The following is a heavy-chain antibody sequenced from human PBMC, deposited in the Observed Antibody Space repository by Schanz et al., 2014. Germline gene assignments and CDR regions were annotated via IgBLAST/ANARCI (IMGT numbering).Heavy chain of an antibody. CDR3: ATEGPRGTRHPINYYYAMDN. V-gene: IGHV3-33*08. CDR1: GFNFSNYD. J-gene: IGHJ6*02. Sequence: QVQLVESGGGVVQPGRSLRLSCAASGFNFSNYDIHWVRQAPGKGLEWVALIYYNGTNKYYADSVKGRFTISRDNAKNSVFLQMNRLRAEDTAVYYCATEGPRGTRHPINYYYAMDNWGQGTKVTV. CDR2: IYYNGTNK. D-gene: IGHD6-6*01.